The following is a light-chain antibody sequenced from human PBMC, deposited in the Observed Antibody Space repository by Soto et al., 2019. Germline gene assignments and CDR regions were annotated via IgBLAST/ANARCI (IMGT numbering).Light chain of an antibody. CDR2: DVN. CDR3: SSFTIITTDV. CDR1: SSDVGGYNY. Sequence: QSALTQPASVSGSPGKSITISGTETSSDVGGYNYVSWYQQHPGKAPKLMIYDVNNRPSGVSNRFSGSKSGNTASLTISGLQAEDEADYYFSSFTIITTDVFGTGTKLTVL. J-gene: IGLJ1*01. V-gene: IGLV2-14*01.